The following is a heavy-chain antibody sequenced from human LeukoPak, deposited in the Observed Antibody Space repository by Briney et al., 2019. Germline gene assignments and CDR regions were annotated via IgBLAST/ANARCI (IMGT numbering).Heavy chain of an antibody. D-gene: IGHD5-18*01. J-gene: IGHJ4*02. CDR2: ISYDGSNK. Sequence: PGGSLRLSCAASGFIFSSYGMHWVRQAPGKGLEWVAVISYDGSNKYYADSVKGRFTISRDNSKTTLYLQMNSLRAEDTAVYYCAKVGTAMAYFDYWGQGTLVTVSS. V-gene: IGHV3-30*18. CDR3: AKVGTAMAYFDY. CDR1: GFIFSSYG.